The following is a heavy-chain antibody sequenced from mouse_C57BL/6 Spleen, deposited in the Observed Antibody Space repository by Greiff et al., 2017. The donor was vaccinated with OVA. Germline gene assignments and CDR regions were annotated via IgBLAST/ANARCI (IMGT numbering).Heavy chain of an antibody. CDR1: GYAFSSYW. CDR3: ARVENYGSSYGFAY. Sequence: LQESGAELVKPGASVKISCKASGYAFSSYWMNWVKQRPGKGLEWIGQIYPGDGDTNYNGKFKGKATLTADKSSSTAYMQLSSLTSEDSAVYFCARVENYGSSYGFAYWGQGTLVTVSA. D-gene: IGHD1-1*01. CDR2: IYPGDGDT. V-gene: IGHV1-80*01. J-gene: IGHJ3*01.